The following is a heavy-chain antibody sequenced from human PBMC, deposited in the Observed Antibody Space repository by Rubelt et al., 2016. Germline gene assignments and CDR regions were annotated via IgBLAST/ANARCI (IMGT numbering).Heavy chain of an antibody. CDR2: IYNGGTT. J-gene: IGHJ2*01. CDR1: GVSVRTSY. V-gene: IGHV4-59*02. Sequence: QVQLQESGPGLVKPSETLSLTCTVSGVSVRTSYWSWIRQSPGKGLEFIGYIYNGGTTNYNPSLKSRVTVTVDTSKNQFSLKPGLCTAADTAVYYCAGNWGVGTTKSSWYFDLWGRGTLVTVSS. CDR3: AGNWGVGTTKSSWYFDL. D-gene: IGHD1-26*01.